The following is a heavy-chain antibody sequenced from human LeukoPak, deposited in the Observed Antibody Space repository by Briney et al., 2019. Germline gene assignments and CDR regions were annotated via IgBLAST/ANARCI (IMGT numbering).Heavy chain of an antibody. CDR3: AREGIAAAGQYIIDY. CDR1: GYTFTGYY. J-gene: IGHJ4*02. D-gene: IGHD6-13*01. Sequence: ASVEVSCKASGYTFTGYYMHWVRQAPGQGLEWMGRINPNSGGTNYAQKFQGRVTMTRDTSISTAYMELSRLRSDDTAVYYCAREGIAAAGQYIIDYWGQGTLVTVSS. V-gene: IGHV1-2*06. CDR2: INPNSGGT.